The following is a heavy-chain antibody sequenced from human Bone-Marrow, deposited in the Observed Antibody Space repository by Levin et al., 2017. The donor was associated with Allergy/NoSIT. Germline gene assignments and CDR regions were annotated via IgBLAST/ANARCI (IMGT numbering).Heavy chain of an antibody. D-gene: IGHD3/OR15-3a*01. CDR2: ISSDGSTT. J-gene: IGHJ4*02. CDR1: GFAFSTYW. Sequence: PGGSLRLSCAASGFAFSTYWMHWVRQAPGKGLVWVSRISSDGSTTDYAGSVKGRFTISRDNAKNTLYLQMTSLRAEDTAVYYCAREYYGLWTGYYYDYWGQGSLVTVSS. V-gene: IGHV3-74*01. CDR3: AREYYGLWTGYYYDY.